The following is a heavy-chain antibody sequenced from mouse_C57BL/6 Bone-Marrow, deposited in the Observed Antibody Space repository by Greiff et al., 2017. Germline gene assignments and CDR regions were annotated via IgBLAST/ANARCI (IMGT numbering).Heavy chain of an antibody. CDR2: SRNKANDYTT. CDR3: ARGLGRAWFAY. D-gene: IGHD4-1*01. V-gene: IGHV7-1*01. CDR1: GFTFSDFY. J-gene: IGHJ3*01. Sequence: EVKLVESGGGLVQSGRSLRLSCATSGFTFSDFYMEWVRQAPGKGLEWIAASRNKANDYTTEYSASVKGRFIVSRDTSQSILYLQMNALGAEDTAIYYCARGLGRAWFAYWGQGTLVTVSA.